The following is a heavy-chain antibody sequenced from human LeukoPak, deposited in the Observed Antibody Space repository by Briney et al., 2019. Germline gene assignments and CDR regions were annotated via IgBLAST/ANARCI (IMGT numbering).Heavy chain of an antibody. D-gene: IGHD3-22*01. J-gene: IGHJ4*02. CDR3: ARYFYDSSGYPYYFDY. Sequence: GGSLRLSCAASGXTVSGNYMSWVRQAPGKGLEWVSVIYSGGSTYYADSVKGRFTISRDNSKNTLYLQMNSLRAEDTAVYFCARYFYDSSGYPYYFDYWGQGALVTVSS. V-gene: IGHV3-53*01. CDR2: IYSGGST. CDR1: GXTVSGNY.